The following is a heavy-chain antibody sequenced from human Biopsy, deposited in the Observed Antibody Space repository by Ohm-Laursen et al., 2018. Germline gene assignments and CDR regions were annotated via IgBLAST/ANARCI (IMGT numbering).Heavy chain of an antibody. Sequence: GTLSLSCTVSGDSVTKYYWSWIRQPPGKGLEWIGHIYYSVMTNYNPSLQSRVSISVDTSRNQVSLTLSSVTAADTAVYYCARDSGILNYGNFKYYHYYGMDVWGQGAKVTVSS. CDR1: GDSVTKYY. J-gene: IGHJ6*02. CDR2: IYYSVMT. V-gene: IGHV4-59*02. D-gene: IGHD4-11*01. CDR3: ARDSGILNYGNFKYYHYYGMDV.